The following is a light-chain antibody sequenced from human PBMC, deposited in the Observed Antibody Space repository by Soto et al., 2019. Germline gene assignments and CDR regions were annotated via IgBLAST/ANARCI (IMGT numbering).Light chain of an antibody. CDR3: SSYTSSSTLDYV. J-gene: IGLJ1*01. CDR2: EVS. CDR1: SSDVGGYNY. Sequence: QSVLTQPASVSGSPGQSITISCTGTSSDVGGYNYVSWYQQHPGKAPKLMIYEVSYRPSGVSNRFSGSKSGNTASLTITGLQAEDEDDYYCSSYTSSSTLDYVFGTGTKLTVL. V-gene: IGLV2-14*01.